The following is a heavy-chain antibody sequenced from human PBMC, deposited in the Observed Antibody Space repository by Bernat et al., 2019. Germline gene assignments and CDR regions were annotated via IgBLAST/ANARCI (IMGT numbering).Heavy chain of an antibody. CDR1: GFTFSNYA. Sequence: EVQLLESGGGLVQPGGSLRLSCAASGFTFSNYAMSWVRQAPGKGLEWVSAIGGSDGHTSYAESVKGRFTISRDNSKNILYLQMNSLRAEDTAVYSCSRPGGSYVFRGFDSWGQGTLVTVSS. J-gene: IGHJ4*02. CDR2: IGGSDGHT. CDR3: SRPGGSYVFRGFDS. V-gene: IGHV3-23*01. D-gene: IGHD1-26*01.